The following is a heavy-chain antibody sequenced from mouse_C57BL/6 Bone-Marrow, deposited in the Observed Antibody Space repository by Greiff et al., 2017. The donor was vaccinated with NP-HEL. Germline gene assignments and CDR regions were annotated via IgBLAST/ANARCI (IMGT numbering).Heavy chain of an antibody. CDR1: GFTFSSYG. D-gene: IGHD2-3*01. Sequence: EVKVVESGGDLVKPGGSLKLSCAASGFTFSSYGMSWVRQTPDKRLEWVATISSGGSYTYYPDSVKGRFTISRDNAKNTLYLQMSSLKSEDTAMYYCARHPLYDGYPFAYWGQGTLVTVSA. V-gene: IGHV5-6*01. CDR3: ARHPLYDGYPFAY. J-gene: IGHJ3*01. CDR2: ISSGGSYT.